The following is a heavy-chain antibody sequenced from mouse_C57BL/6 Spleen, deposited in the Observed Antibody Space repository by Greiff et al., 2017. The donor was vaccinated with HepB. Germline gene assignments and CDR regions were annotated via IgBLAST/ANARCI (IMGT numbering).Heavy chain of an antibody. Sequence: VKVVESGPGLVAPSQSLSITCTVSGFSLTSYGVHWVRQPPGKGLEWLVVIWSDGSTTYNSALKSRLSISKDNSKSQVFLKMNSLQTDDTAMYYCARSFGYYGFDWYFDVWGTGTTVTVSS. D-gene: IGHD1-1*01. V-gene: IGHV2-6*03. CDR2: IWSDGST. J-gene: IGHJ1*03. CDR1: GFSLTSYG. CDR3: ARSFGYYGFDWYFDV.